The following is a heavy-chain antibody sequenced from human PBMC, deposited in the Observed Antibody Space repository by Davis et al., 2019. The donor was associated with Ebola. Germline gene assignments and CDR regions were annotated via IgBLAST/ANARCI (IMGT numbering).Heavy chain of an antibody. V-gene: IGHV1-69*13. CDR1: GGTFSSYA. D-gene: IGHD2-2*01. Sequence: SVKVSCKASGGTFSSYAISWVRQAPGQGLEWMGGIIPIFGTANYAQKFQGRVTITADESTSTAYMELSSLRSEDTAVYYCARKYCSSTSCLLYYYGMDVWGQGTTVTVSS. CDR3: ARKYCSSTSCLLYYYGMDV. J-gene: IGHJ6*02. CDR2: IIPIFGTA.